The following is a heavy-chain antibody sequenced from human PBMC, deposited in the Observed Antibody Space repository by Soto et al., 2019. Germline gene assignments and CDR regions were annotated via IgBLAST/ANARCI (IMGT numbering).Heavy chain of an antibody. Sequence: QLQLQESGPGLVKPSETLSLTCSVSDDSINSDKYYWGWIRQPPGKGLEWIGSIYYRANASYNPSLQTRVTISLNNPKSHFSLKLNSVTAADSAVYFCARLEGLATISYYFDFWGPGALVTVSS. CDR3: ARLEGLATISYYFDF. J-gene: IGHJ4*02. CDR1: DDSINSDKYY. D-gene: IGHD3-9*01. CDR2: IYYRANA. V-gene: IGHV4-39*02.